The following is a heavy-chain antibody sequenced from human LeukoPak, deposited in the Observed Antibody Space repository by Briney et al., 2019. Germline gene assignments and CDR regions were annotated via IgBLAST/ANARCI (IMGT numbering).Heavy chain of an antibody. CDR2: INPNSGGT. CDR1: GYTFTGYY. D-gene: IGHD6-19*01. CDR3: AITKLAVAGTFRHAFDI. J-gene: IGHJ3*02. V-gene: IGHV1-2*02. Sequence: ASVKVSCKASGYTFTGYYMNWVRQAPGQGLEWMGWINPNSGGTNYAQKFQGRVTMTRDTSISTAYMELSRLRSDDTAVYYCAITKLAVAGTFRHAFDIWGQGTMVTVSS.